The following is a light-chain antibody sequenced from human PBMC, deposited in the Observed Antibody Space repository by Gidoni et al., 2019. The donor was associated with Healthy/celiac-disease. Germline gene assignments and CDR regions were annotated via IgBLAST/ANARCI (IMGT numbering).Light chain of an antibody. CDR3: QQRSNWLT. J-gene: IGKJ4*01. Sequence: EIVLTQSPATLSLSPGERATLSCRASQSVSSYLAWYQQKHGQAPRLLIYDASTRATGIPARFSGSGSGTDFTLTISSLEPEEFAVYYCQQRSNWLTFXGXTKVEIK. CDR1: QSVSSY. CDR2: DAS. V-gene: IGKV3-11*01.